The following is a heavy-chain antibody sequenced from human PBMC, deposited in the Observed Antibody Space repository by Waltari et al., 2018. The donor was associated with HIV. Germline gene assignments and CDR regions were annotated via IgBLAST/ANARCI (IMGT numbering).Heavy chain of an antibody. J-gene: IGHJ5*02. V-gene: IGHV4-39*01. Sequence: YYSGSTYYNPSLKSRVTISVDTSKNQFSLKLSSVTAADTAVYYCARLLRFLEWSSFFDPWGQGTLVTVSS. D-gene: IGHD3-3*01. CDR2: YYSGST. CDR3: ARLLRFLEWSSFFDP.